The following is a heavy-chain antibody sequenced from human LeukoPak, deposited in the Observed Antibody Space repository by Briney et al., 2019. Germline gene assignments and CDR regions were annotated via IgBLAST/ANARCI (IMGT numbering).Heavy chain of an antibody. CDR3: ARFTAMVTLDY. D-gene: IGHD5-18*01. CDR1: GFTFSDYY. CDR2: ISSSGSTI. J-gene: IGHJ4*02. V-gene: IGHV3-11*01. Sequence: GGSLRLSCAASGFTFSDYYMSWLRQAPGKGLEGVSYISSSGSTIYYADSVKGRFTISRDNAKNSLYLQMNSLRAEDTAVYYCARFTAMVTLDYWGQGTLVTVSS.